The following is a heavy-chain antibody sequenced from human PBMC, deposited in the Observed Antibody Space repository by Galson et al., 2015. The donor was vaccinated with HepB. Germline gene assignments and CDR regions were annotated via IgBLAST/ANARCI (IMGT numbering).Heavy chain of an antibody. Sequence: SVKVSCKASGGTFSNYTLSWVRQAPGQGLEWMGRFIPLIGIANYAQKFKGRVTFTADTPTSTAYMELRSLRADDTAMYYCGREGPGVVAPFDHWGQGTLLTVSS. CDR1: GGTFSNYT. D-gene: IGHD2-15*01. V-gene: IGHV1-69*04. CDR3: GREGPGVVAPFDH. J-gene: IGHJ4*02. CDR2: FIPLIGIA.